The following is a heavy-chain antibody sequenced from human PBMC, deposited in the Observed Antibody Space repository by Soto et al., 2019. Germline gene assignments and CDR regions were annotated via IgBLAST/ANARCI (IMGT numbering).Heavy chain of an antibody. D-gene: IGHD6-13*01. CDR3: TTEFASSSLPYFDY. V-gene: IGHV3-15*07. CDR2: IKSKTDGGTT. CDR1: GFTFSNAW. J-gene: IGHJ4*02. Sequence: GGSLRLSCAASGFTFSNAWMNWVRQAPGKGLEWVGRIKSKTDGGTTDYAAPVKGRFTISRDDSKNTLYLQMNSLKTEDTAVYYCTTEFASSSLPYFDYWGQGTLVTVSS.